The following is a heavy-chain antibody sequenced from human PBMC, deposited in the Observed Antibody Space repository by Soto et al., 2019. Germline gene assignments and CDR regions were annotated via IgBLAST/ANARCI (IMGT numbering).Heavy chain of an antibody. J-gene: IGHJ4*02. Sequence: PGGSLRLSCAASGFTFSSYAMHWVRQAPGKGLEWVAVISYDGSNKYYADSVKGRFTISRDNSKNTLYLQMNSLRAEDTAVYYCAREYSSSWYYYFDSWGQGTLVTVSS. D-gene: IGHD6-13*01. CDR1: GFTFSSYA. CDR2: ISYDGSNK. CDR3: AREYSSSWYYYFDS. V-gene: IGHV3-30-3*01.